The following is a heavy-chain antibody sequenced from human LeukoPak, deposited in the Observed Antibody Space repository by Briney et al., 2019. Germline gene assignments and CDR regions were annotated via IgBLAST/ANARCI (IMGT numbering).Heavy chain of an antibody. V-gene: IGHV1-2*04. J-gene: IGHJ5*02. Sequence: ASVKVSCKASGYTFTGYYMHWVRQAPGQGLEWMGWINPNSGGTNYAQKFQGWVTMTRDTSISTAYMELSRLRSDDTAVYYCARDGCSSTSCYGENWFDPWGQGTLVTVSS. CDR2: INPNSGGT. CDR1: GYTFTGYY. D-gene: IGHD2-2*01. CDR3: ARDGCSSTSCYGENWFDP.